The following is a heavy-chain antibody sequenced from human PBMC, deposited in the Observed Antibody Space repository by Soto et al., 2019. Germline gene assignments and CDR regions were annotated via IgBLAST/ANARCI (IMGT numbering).Heavy chain of an antibody. D-gene: IGHD3-22*01. V-gene: IGHV3-74*01. CDR1: GFTFSSYW. CDR2: INSEGSRT. CDR3: ARGDGDYYDGNGYLGRH. Sequence: EVQLVESGGGIVQPGGSLRLSCAASGFTFSSYWMHWVRQAPGKGLVWVSRINSEGSRTSYADSAKGRFTISRDNAKNTVYLQMNSLRAEDTAVYYCARGDGDYYDGNGYLGRHWGQGTLVTVSS. J-gene: IGHJ4*02.